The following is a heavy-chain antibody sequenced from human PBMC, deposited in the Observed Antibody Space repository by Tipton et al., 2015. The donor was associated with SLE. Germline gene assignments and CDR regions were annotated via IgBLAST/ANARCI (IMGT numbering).Heavy chain of an antibody. CDR3: AKNFRGSNYGDPKTIYYYYYGMDV. J-gene: IGHJ6*02. D-gene: IGHD4-17*01. Sequence: SLRLSCAASGFTFSSYGIHWVRQAPGKGLEWVAFIRYDGSDKYYADSVKGRFTISRDNAKNTLYLQMNSLRAEDTAVYYGAKNFRGSNYGDPKTIYYYYYGMDVWGQGTTVTVSS. CDR2: IRYDGSDK. V-gene: IGHV3-30*02. CDR1: GFTFSSYG.